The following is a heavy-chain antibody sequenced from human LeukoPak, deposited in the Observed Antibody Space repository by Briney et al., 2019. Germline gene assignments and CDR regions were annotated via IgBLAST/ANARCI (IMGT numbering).Heavy chain of an antibody. V-gene: IGHV3-21*01. Sequence: PGGSLRLSCAASGFTFSSYSMNWIRQAPGKGLEWVSSISSSSSYIYYADSVKGRFTISRDNAKNSLYLQMNSLRAEDTAVYYCARDPPPYYDSSGENYWGQGTLVTVSS. CDR3: ARDPPPYYDSSGENY. CDR2: ISSSSSYI. D-gene: IGHD3-22*01. J-gene: IGHJ4*02. CDR1: GFTFSSYS.